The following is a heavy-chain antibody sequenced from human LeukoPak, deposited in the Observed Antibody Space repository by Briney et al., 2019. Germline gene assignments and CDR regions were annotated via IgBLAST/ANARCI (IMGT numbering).Heavy chain of an antibody. V-gene: IGHV3-30*02. CDR2: IRYDGSNK. CDR1: GFTFSSYV. D-gene: IGHD6-13*01. Sequence: PGGSLRLSCAESGFTFSSYVMHWVRQAPGKGLEWVAFIRYDGSNKYYADSVKGRFSISRDNSKNTLYLQMNSLRDEDTAVYYCAKDPRRYSRTGGYFDYWGQGTLVTVSS. J-gene: IGHJ4*02. CDR3: AKDPRRYSRTGGYFDY.